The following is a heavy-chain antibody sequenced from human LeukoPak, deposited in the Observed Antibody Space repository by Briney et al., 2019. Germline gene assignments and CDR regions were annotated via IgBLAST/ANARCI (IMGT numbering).Heavy chain of an antibody. CDR1: GYTFTSYG. CDR3: ARGPPRVATTRSLIDY. Sequence: ASVKVSCKASGYTFTSYGISWVRQAPGQGLEWMGWISAYNGNTNYAQRLQGRVTMTTDTSTSTAYMELRSLRSDDTAVYYCARGPPRVATTRSLIDYWGQGTLVTVSS. V-gene: IGHV1-18*01. J-gene: IGHJ4*02. CDR2: ISAYNGNT. D-gene: IGHD5-12*01.